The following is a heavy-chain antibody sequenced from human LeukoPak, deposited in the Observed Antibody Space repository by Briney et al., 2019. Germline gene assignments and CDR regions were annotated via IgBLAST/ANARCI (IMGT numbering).Heavy chain of an antibody. J-gene: IGHJ4*02. CDR1: GFTFSSYG. Sequence: GGSLRLSCAASGFTFSSYGMHWVRQAPGKGLEWVAFIRYDGSNKYYADSVKGRFTISRDNSKNTLNLQMNSLRAEDTAVYYCARDVHDYGGILAYFDYWGQGTLVTVSS. CDR2: IRYDGSNK. CDR3: ARDVHDYGGILAYFDY. D-gene: IGHD4-23*01. V-gene: IGHV3-30*02.